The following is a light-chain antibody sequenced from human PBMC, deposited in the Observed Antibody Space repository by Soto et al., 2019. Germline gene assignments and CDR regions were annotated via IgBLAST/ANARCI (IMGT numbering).Light chain of an antibody. J-gene: IGLJ1*01. Sequence: QSALTQPASVSGSPGQSITISCTGTSSDVGGYNYVSWYQQHPGKAPKLMIYEVSYRPSGVSNRFSGSKSGNTASLTISGLQAEDEADYYCNSYTSSSTGVFGTGTQLTVL. V-gene: IGLV2-14*01. CDR2: EVS. CDR1: SSDVGGYNY. CDR3: NSYTSSSTGV.